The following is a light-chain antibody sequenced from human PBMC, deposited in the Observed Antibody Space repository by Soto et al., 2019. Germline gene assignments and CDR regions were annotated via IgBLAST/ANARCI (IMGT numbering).Light chain of an antibody. V-gene: IGKV3D-20*02. J-gene: IGKJ3*01. CDR2: ETS. Sequence: ESVLTHSPGTLSFSPGERATLSFRASQSVNSNYLAWYQQRPGQAPRLLMYETSTRATGIPDRFSGSGSGTDFTLTISRLEPEDFAVYYCQQRSNWLFTFGPGTKVDIK. CDR1: QSVNSNY. CDR3: QQRSNWLFT.